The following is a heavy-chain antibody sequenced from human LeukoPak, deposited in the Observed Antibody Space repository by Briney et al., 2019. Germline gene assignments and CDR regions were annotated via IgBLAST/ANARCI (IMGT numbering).Heavy chain of an antibody. V-gene: IGHV3-21*01. Sequence: GGSLRLSCAASGFTFTNSAMGWVRQAPGKGLEWVSSISSSSSYIYYADSVKGRFTISRDNAKNSLYLQMNSLRAEDTAVYYCARYGDYIPRFDYWGQGTLVTVSS. CDR3: ARYGDYIPRFDY. CDR1: GFTFTNSA. D-gene: IGHD4-17*01. J-gene: IGHJ4*02. CDR2: ISSSSSYI.